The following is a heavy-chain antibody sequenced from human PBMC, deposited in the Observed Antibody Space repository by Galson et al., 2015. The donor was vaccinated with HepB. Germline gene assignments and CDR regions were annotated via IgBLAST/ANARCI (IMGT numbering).Heavy chain of an antibody. D-gene: IGHD3-16*02. V-gene: IGHV4-61*01. CDR3: ASREITFGGVIVIGAFDI. CDR1: GGSVSSGSYY. Sequence: LSLTCTVXGGSVSSGSYYWSXIRQXPGKGLEWIGYIYYSGSTNYNPSLKSRVTISVDTSKNQFSLKLSSVTAADTAVYYCASREITFGGVIVIGAFDIWGQGTMVTVSS. J-gene: IGHJ3*02. CDR2: IYYSGST.